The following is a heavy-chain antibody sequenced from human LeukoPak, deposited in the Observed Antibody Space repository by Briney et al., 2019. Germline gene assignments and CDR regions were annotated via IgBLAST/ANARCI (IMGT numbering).Heavy chain of an antibody. J-gene: IGHJ3*02. Sequence: PGGSLRLSCAASGFTFSSYSMNWVRQAPGKGLEWVSSISSSSSYIYYADSVKGRFTISRDNAKNSLYLQMNRLRAEDTAVYYCARGHGELLGAFDIWGQGTMVTVSS. CDR1: GFTFSSYS. CDR2: ISSSSSYI. V-gene: IGHV3-21*01. D-gene: IGHD1-26*01. CDR3: ARGHGELLGAFDI.